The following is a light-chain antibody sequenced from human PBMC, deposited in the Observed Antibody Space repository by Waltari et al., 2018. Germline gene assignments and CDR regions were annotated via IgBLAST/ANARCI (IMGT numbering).Light chain of an antibody. J-gene: IGKJ2*01. Sequence: DIVMTQSPLSLPVTPGEPASISCRSSQSLLHSNGYNYLDWYLQKQGQSPQLLIYLGSNRASGVPDRFSGSGSGTDFTLKISRVEAEDVGVYYCMQGLQTLYTFGQGTKLEIK. CDR3: MQGLQTLYT. CDR2: LGS. V-gene: IGKV2-28*01. CDR1: QSLLHSNGYNY.